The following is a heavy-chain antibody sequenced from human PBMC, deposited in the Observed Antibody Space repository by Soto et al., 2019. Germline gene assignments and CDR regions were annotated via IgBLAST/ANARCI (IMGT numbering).Heavy chain of an antibody. V-gene: IGHV3-30*03. CDR3: ARSPYSVSYLAYLDY. D-gene: IGHD1-26*01. CDR2: ISYDGSNK. J-gene: IGHJ4*02. CDR1: GFTFSSYG. Sequence: QVQLVESGGGVVQPGRSLRLSCAASGFTFSSYGMHWVRQAPGKGLEWVAVISYDGSNKYYADSVKGRFTISRDNSKNTLYLQMTSLRAEDTAVYYCARSPYSVSYLAYLDYWGQGTLVTVSS.